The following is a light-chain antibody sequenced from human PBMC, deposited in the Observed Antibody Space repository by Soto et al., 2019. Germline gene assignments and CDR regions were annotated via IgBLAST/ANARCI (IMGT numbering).Light chain of an antibody. CDR1: QSLLHSNGYNY. J-gene: IGKJ2*01. Sequence: DIVMTQSPLSLPVTPGEPASISCRSSQSLLHSNGYNYLDWYLQKPGQSPQLLIYLGSNRASGVPDRFSGSGSGTDFILKISRVEAEDVGVYYCMHALQTPTFGQGTKLEIK. V-gene: IGKV2-28*01. CDR2: LGS. CDR3: MHALQTPT.